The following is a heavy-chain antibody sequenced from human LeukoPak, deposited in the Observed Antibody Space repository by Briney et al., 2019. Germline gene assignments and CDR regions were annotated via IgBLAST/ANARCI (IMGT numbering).Heavy chain of an antibody. V-gene: IGHV1-2*02. J-gene: IGHJ4*02. CDR2: INPNRDGT. Sequence: ASVKVSCKASGYTFTDYYMHWVRQAPGQGLEWMGWINPNRDGTNYAQKFQGRVTMTRDTSTSTAYMELSRLRSDDTAVYYCARVVSWYFDYWGQGTLVTVSS. D-gene: IGHD6-13*01. CDR1: GYTFTDYY. CDR3: ARVVSWYFDY.